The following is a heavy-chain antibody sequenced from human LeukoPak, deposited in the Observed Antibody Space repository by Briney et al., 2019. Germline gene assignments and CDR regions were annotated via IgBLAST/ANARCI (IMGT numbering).Heavy chain of an antibody. D-gene: IGHD1-20*01. V-gene: IGHV3-11*04. CDR2: MSSSGSTI. CDR3: ARVGPIITGNPLDY. J-gene: IGHJ4*02. Sequence: PGGSLRLSCAASGFTFSDYYMNSIRQAPGKGLEWISYMSSSGSTISYADSVTGRFTVSRDNAKNSLYLQMDSLRAEDTAVYYCARVGPIITGNPLDYWGQGALVTVSS. CDR1: GFTFSDYY.